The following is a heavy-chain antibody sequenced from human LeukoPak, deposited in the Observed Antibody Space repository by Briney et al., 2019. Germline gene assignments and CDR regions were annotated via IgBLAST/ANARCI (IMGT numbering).Heavy chain of an antibody. D-gene: IGHD6-13*01. Sequence: GASVKVSCKASGYTFTSYDINWVRQATGQGLEWMGWMNPNSGHTGHAQKFQGRVTITRNTSIFTAYIELSSLRSEDTAVYYCAREAAAGTGGAFDIWGQETMVTVSS. V-gene: IGHV1-8*03. J-gene: IGHJ3*02. CDR1: GYTFTSYD. CDR2: MNPNSGHT. CDR3: AREAAAGTGGAFDI.